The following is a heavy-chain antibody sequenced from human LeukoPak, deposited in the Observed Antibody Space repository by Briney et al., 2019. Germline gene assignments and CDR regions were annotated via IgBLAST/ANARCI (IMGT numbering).Heavy chain of an antibody. CDR1: GFTFDDYA. CDR2: ISWNSGNI. J-gene: IGHJ4*02. Sequence: PGGSLRLSCAASGFTFDDYAMHWVRHAPGKGLEWVSSISWNSGNIVYADSVKGRFTISRDNAKNSLYLQMNSLRAEDTALYYCAKGLYDSSGYYDYWGQGTLVTVSS. D-gene: IGHD3-22*01. V-gene: IGHV3-9*01. CDR3: AKGLYDSSGYYDY.